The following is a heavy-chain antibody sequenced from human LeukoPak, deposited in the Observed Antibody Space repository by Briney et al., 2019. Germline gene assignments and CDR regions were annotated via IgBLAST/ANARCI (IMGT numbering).Heavy chain of an antibody. V-gene: IGHV3-21*01. CDR1: GFTFNNYN. J-gene: IGHJ3*02. Sequence: GGSLRLSCTASGFTFNNYNLNWVRQAPGKGLEWVPSISSSSTYIYYADSVKGRFTVSRDNAKSSVYLQMNSLRSEDTAVYYCARPTWSYNAFDIWGRGTLVTVSS. D-gene: IGHD2-15*01. CDR3: ARPTWSYNAFDI. CDR2: ISSSSTYI.